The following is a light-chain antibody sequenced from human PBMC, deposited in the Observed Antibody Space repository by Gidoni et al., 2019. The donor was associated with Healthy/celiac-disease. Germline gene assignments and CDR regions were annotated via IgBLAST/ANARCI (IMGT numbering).Light chain of an antibody. Sequence: DIVMTQFPLSLPVTPGEPASISCRSNQSLLHSNGYNYLDWYLQKPGQSPQLLIYLGSNRASGVPDRFSGSGSGTDFTLKIRKVEAEDVGVYYCMQALQTPRTFGPGTKVDIK. CDR3: MQALQTPRT. J-gene: IGKJ3*01. CDR2: LGS. V-gene: IGKV2-28*01. CDR1: QSLLHSNGYNY.